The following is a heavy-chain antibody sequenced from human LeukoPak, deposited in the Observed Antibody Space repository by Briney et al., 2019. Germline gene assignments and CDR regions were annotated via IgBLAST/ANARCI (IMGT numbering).Heavy chain of an antibody. J-gene: IGHJ5*02. CDR2: IYHSGST. CDR3: AKDHNNAVYAPRWFDP. Sequence: PSETLSLTCTVSGYSISSGYYWGWIRQPPGKGLEWIGSIYHSGSTYYNPSLKSRVTISVDTSKNQFSLKLSSVTAADTAVYYCAKDHNNAVYAPRWFDPWGQGTLVTVSS. V-gene: IGHV4-38-2*02. CDR1: GYSISSGYY. D-gene: IGHD2-8*01.